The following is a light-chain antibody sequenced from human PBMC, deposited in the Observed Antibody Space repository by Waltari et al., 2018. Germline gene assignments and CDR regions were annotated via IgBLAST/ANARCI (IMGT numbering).Light chain of an antibody. Sequence: SYELTQPPSVSVSPGQTARINCSGDAVPKQYAYWYQQKPGQAPVLVIYKDSERPSGIPERFSGSSSGTAVTLTISGVQAEDEADYYCQSADSSVSYVMFGGGTKLTVL. CDR3: QSADSSVSYVM. V-gene: IGLV3-25*03. CDR2: KDS. J-gene: IGLJ3*02. CDR1: AVPKQY.